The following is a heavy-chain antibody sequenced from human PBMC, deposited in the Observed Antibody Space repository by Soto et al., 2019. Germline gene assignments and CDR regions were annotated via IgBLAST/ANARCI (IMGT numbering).Heavy chain of an antibody. CDR2: IIPIFGTA. V-gene: IGHV1-69*13. D-gene: IGHD6-6*01. J-gene: IGHJ4*02. Sequence: SVKVSCKASGGTFSSYAISWVRQAPGQGLEWMGGIIPIFGTANYAQKFQGRXTITAAEYTSTAYMELSSLRSEDTAVYYCARSTARSRTYYLDVRAQGTLVTGSS. CDR1: GGTFSSYA. CDR3: ARSTARSRTYYLDV.